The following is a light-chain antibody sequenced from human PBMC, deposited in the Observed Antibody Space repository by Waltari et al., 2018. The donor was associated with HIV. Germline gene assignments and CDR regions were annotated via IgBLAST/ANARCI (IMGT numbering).Light chain of an antibody. J-gene: IGLJ2*01. V-gene: IGLV2-8*01. CDR3: SSYAGSNRFVV. Sequence: QSALTQPPSASGSPGQSVAISCTGTSSDIGAYNFFSWYPQQPGSAPKLIIFEVTKRPTGVPDRFSGSKSGNTASLTVSGLLPEDDADYYCSSYAGSNRFVVFGGGTRLTVL. CDR2: EVT. CDR1: SSDIGAYNF.